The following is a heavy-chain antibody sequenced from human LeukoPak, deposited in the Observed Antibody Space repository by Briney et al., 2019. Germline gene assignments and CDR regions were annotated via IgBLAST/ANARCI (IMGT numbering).Heavy chain of an antibody. CDR2: IFYSGTT. V-gene: IGHV4-39*01. Sequence: SETLSLTCTVSGGSISSSSYYWGWIRQPPGKRLEWIGNIFYSGTTYYNPSLKSRVTISVDTSKNQFPLKLSSVTAADTAVYYCARSWIQLWYYDYWGQGTLVTVSS. J-gene: IGHJ4*02. CDR1: GGSISSSSYY. D-gene: IGHD5-18*01. CDR3: ARSWIQLWYYDY.